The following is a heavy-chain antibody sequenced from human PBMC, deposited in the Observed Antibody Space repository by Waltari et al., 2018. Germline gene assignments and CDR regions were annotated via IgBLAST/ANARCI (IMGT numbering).Heavy chain of an antibody. Sequence: QVQLVESGGGLVKPGGSLRLSCAASGFTFSDYYMSWIRRAPGKGLEWISHITSNSDSIYYADSVKGRFTISRDNAKNSLFLQMNSLRAEDTAVYYCARSNYLHQVAFDIWGQGTRVTVSS. CDR1: GFTFSDYY. J-gene: IGHJ3*02. CDR2: ITSNSDSI. D-gene: IGHD4-4*01. CDR3: ARSNYLHQVAFDI. V-gene: IGHV3-11*04.